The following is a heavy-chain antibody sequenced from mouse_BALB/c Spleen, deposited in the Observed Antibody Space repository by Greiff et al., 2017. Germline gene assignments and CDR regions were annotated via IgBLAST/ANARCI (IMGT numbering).Heavy chain of an antibody. CDR1: GDSITSGY. V-gene: IGHV3-8*02. CDR3: ARYEGRTGYWYFDV. J-gene: IGHJ1*01. Sequence: EVKLMESGPSLVKPSQTLSLTCSVTGDSITSGYWNWIRKFPGNKLEYMGYISYSGSTYYNPSLKSRISITRDTSKNQYYLQLNSVTTEDTATYYCARYEGRTGYWYFDVWGAGTTVTVSS. CDR2: ISYSGST. D-gene: IGHD3-3*01.